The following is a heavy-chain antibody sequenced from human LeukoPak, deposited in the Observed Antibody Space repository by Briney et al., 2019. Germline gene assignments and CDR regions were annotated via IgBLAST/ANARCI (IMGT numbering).Heavy chain of an antibody. Sequence: SQTLSLTCTVSGGSINSGDYYWSWIRQPPGKGLEWIGYIYYIGSTYYKPSLMSRVTMSVDTSKNQFSLKLSSVTAADTAVYYCARDIQPRFGVVNNWFDPWGQGTLVTVSS. V-gene: IGHV4-30-4*08. J-gene: IGHJ5*02. CDR1: GGSINSGDYY. CDR3: ARDIQPRFGVVNNWFDP. CDR2: IYYIGST. D-gene: IGHD3-3*01.